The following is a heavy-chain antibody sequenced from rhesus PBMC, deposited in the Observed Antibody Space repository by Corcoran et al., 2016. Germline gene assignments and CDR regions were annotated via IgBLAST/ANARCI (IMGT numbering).Heavy chain of an antibody. D-gene: IGHD3-16*01. Sequence: QLQLQESGPGLVKPSETLSLTCAVSGYSISSGYGWSWIRQPPGKGLEWIGYISYSGSTSYNPSLKSRVTISRDTSKNQFSLKLSSVTAADTAVYYCARDGDYYRGRPLGALDSWGQGVVVTVSS. CDR2: ISYSGST. V-gene: IGHV4-122*02. CDR3: ARDGDYYRGRPLGALDS. J-gene: IGHJ6*01. CDR1: GYSISSGYG.